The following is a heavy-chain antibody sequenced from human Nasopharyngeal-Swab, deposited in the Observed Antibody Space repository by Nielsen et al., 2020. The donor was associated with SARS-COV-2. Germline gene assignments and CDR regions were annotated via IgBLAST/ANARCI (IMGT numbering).Heavy chain of an antibody. J-gene: IGHJ6*02. CDR3: AKDHQLIRNYYYYDMDV. Sequence: GRQAPGKGLEWMAVISYDGIKKYYADSVKGRFTLSRDNSKNTLYLQMNGLRTEDTAVYYCAKDHQLIRNYYYYDMDVWGQGTTVTVSS. D-gene: IGHD2-8*01. CDR2: ISYDGIKK. V-gene: IGHV3-30*18.